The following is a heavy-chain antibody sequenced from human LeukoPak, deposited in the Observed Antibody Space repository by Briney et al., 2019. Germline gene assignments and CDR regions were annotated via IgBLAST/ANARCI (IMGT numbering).Heavy chain of an antibody. CDR1: DYSITSSCY. CDR3: ARAIAARTNYYYYYYMDV. D-gene: IGHD6-6*01. Sequence: SETLSLTCVVSDYSITSSCYWGWIRQSPGKGLEWIATIYHSGSTYYNPSLKSRVTISVDTSKNQFSLKLSSVTAADSAVYYCARAIAARTNYYYYYYMDVWGKGTTVTVSS. V-gene: IGHV4-38-2*01. CDR2: IYHSGST. J-gene: IGHJ6*03.